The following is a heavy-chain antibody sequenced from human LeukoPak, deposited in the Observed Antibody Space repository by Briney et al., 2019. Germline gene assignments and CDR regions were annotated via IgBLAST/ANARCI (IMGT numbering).Heavy chain of an antibody. CDR2: ISAYNGNT. Sequence: ASVRVSCKASGYRFTSYGISWVRQAPGQGLEWMGWISAYNGNTKQAQKVQDRLTVTMDTSTSTAYMELRSLRSDDTAVYFCARDMGDDNPDCIDYWGQGTLVTVSS. CDR1: GYRFTSYG. V-gene: IGHV1-18*01. CDR3: ARDMGDDNPDCIDY. J-gene: IGHJ4*02. D-gene: IGHD2-21*02.